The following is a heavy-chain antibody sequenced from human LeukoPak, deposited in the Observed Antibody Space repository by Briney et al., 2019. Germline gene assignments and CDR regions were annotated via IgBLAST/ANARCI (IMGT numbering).Heavy chain of an antibody. Sequence: ASVKVSCKASGYTFTSYNIHWVRQAPGQGLEWMGVISPSGGSTSHVEKLQGRVTMTSDTSTSTVYMELSSLGSEDTAVYYCARRIRTTEAFGIWGQGTMVTVSS. CDR3: ARRIRTTEAFGI. CDR2: ISPSGGST. V-gene: IGHV1-46*01. CDR1: GYTFTSYN. D-gene: IGHD1-1*01. J-gene: IGHJ3*02.